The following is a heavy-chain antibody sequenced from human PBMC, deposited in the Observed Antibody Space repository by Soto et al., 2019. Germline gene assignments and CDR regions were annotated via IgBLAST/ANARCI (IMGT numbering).Heavy chain of an antibody. J-gene: IGHJ6*03. CDR3: AISRFAGPYYYYYYMDV. D-gene: IGHD3-3*01. CDR2: TYYRSKWYN. Sequence: QSQTLSLTCAISGDSVSSNSAAWNWIRQSPSRGLEWLGRTYYRSKWYNDYAVSVKSRITINPDTSKNQFSLQLNSVTPEDTAVYYCAISRFAGPYYYYYYMDVWGKGTTVTVSS. CDR1: GDSVSSNSAA. V-gene: IGHV6-1*01.